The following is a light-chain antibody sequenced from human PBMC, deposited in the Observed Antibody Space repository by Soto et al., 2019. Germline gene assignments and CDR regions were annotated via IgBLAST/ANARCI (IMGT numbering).Light chain of an antibody. Sequence: EIVMTQSPATLSVSPGERATLSCRASQTISSLLAWYQQKPGQTPRLLIYDASTRATCIPARFSGSGSGTEFTLTISSLQSEYFAVYYCQQYHNWPMYTFGQGTKLEIK. J-gene: IGKJ2*01. CDR3: QQYHNWPMYT. CDR2: DAS. CDR1: QTISSL. V-gene: IGKV3-15*01.